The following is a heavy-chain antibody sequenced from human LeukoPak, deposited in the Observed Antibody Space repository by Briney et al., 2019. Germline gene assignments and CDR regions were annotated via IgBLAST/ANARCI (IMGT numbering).Heavy chain of an antibody. CDR1: GFTFSSNS. CDR2: ISSSSSYI. D-gene: IGHD6-13*01. V-gene: IGHV3-21*01. Sequence: PGGSLRLSCAASGFTFSSNSMNWVRQAPGKGLEWVSSISSSSSYIYYADSVKGRFTISRDNAKNSLYLQMNSLRAEDTAVYYCARDPTPQSSSWYGAFDIWGQGTMVTVSS. CDR3: ARDPTPQSSSWYGAFDI. J-gene: IGHJ3*02.